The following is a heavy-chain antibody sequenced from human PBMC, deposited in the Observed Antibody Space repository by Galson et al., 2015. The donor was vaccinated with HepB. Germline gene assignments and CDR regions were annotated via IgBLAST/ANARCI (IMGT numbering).Heavy chain of an antibody. CDR1: GFRLGDSW. CDR2: INEDGSTK. CDR3: ARGNNPNY. D-gene: IGHD1/OR15-1a*01. V-gene: IGHV3-7*03. Sequence: ALRPGCAGYGFRLGDSWRTWVGQSAGRGLEWVANINEDGSTKFYVDSVKGRFTISRDNAKNSVFLQMNNLRADDTAVYYCARGNNPNYWGQGTLVTVSS. J-gene: IGHJ4*02.